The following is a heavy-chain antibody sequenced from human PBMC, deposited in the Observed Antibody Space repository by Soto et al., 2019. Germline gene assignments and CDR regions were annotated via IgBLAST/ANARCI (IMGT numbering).Heavy chain of an antibody. V-gene: IGHV4-39*01. D-gene: IGHD2-21*01. CDR3: ARLAEKPFPYCGGDCLSGDI. Sequence: SETLSLTCTVSGGSISSSSYYWGWIRQPPGKGLEWIGSIYYSGSTYYNPSLKSRVTISVDTSKNQFSLKLSSVTAADTAVYYCARLAEKPFPYCGGDCLSGDIWGQGTMVTVSS. CDR2: IYYSGST. CDR1: GGSISSSSYY. J-gene: IGHJ3*02.